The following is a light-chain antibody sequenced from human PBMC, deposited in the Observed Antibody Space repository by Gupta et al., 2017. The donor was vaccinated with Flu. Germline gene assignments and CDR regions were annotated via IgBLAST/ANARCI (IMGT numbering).Light chain of an antibody. J-gene: IGLJ2*01. CDR2: RNN. V-gene: IGLV1-47*01. CDR1: SSNIGSNY. CDR3: AAWDDSLSGVV. Sequence: SSSNIGSNYVYWYQQMPGTAPKLLIDRNNQRPSGVPARFSGSKSGTSASLAISGLRSDDEADYYCAAWDDSLSGVVFACGTKLTVL.